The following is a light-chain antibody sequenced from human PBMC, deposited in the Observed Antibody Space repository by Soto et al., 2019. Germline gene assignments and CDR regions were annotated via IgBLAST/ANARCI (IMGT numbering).Light chain of an antibody. Sequence: DIQMTQSPSSLSASVGDRVTITCQASRDISNYLNWYQYKPGKVPKLLIYDASKLETGVPSRFGGSGSGTEFTFTISSLQPEDVASYYCQQNVNLLPLPVGGGTKVEIK. CDR3: QQNVNLLPLP. J-gene: IGKJ4*01. CDR1: RDISNY. CDR2: DAS. V-gene: IGKV1-33*01.